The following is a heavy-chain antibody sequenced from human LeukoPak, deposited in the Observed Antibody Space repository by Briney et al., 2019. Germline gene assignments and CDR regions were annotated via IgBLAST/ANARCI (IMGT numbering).Heavy chain of an antibody. D-gene: IGHD6-19*01. Sequence: ASVKVSCKASGYTFTGYYMHWARQTPGQGLEWMGWINPNSGGTNYAQKFQGRVTMTRDTSISTAYMELSRLRSDDTAVYYCARDPSGNDAFDIWGQGTMVTVSS. J-gene: IGHJ3*02. CDR2: INPNSGGT. V-gene: IGHV1-2*02. CDR1: GYTFTGYY. CDR3: ARDPSGNDAFDI.